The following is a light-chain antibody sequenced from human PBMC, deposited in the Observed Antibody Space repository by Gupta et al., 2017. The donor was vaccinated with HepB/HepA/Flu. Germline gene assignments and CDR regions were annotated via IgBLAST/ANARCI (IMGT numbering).Light chain of an antibody. V-gene: IGLV7-46*01. Sequence: AVRRREQAETVTPARAGTLTCASSTGAVTSAQYPYWFQQKPGRAPESLIYDIQNKHSWTPARFSGSLLGGQSALTLSGAQPEDEAEYYCLLQYSETRVFGGGTKLTVL. CDR1: TGAVTSAQY. CDR3: LLQYSETRV. J-gene: IGLJ3*02. CDR2: DIQ.